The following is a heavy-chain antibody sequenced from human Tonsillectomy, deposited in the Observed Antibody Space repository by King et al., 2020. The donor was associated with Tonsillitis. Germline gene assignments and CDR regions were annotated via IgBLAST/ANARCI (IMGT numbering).Heavy chain of an antibody. CDR2: IYYSGST. CDR3: ARYSGYSSGWYGDAFDI. Sequence: LQLQESGPGLVKPSETLSLTCTVSGGSISSSSYYWGWIRQPPGKGLEWIGSIYYSGSTYYNPSLKSRVTISVDTSKNQFSLKLSSVTAADTAVYYCARYSGYSSGWYGDAFDIWGQGTMVTVSS. D-gene: IGHD6-19*01. CDR1: GGSISSSSYY. V-gene: IGHV4-39*01. J-gene: IGHJ3*02.